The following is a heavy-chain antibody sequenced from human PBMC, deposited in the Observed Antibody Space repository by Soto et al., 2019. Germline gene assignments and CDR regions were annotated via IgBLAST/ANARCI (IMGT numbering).Heavy chain of an antibody. D-gene: IGHD3-10*01. Sequence: PSETLSLTCAVYGGSFSGYYCSWIRQPPGKGLEWIGEINHSGSTNYNPSLKSRVTISVDTSKNQFSLKLSSVTAADTAVYYCARNYYGSGSHDNFDYWGQGTLVTVSS. CDR3: ARNYYGSGSHDNFDY. J-gene: IGHJ4*02. CDR1: GGSFSGYY. CDR2: INHSGST. V-gene: IGHV4-34*01.